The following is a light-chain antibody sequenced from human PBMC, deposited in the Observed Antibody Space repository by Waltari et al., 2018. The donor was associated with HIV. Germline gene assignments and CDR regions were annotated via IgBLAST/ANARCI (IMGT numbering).Light chain of an antibody. CDR3: QQYDNPLIT. CDR2: DAS. V-gene: IGKV1-33*01. J-gene: IGKJ5*01. CDR1: QDISNC. Sequence: DIQMTQSPSSLSASVGDRVTITCQASQDISNCLNWYLQKPGKAPKLLIYDASNLHTGVPSRFSGSGSGTDFTFTISSLQPEDIATYYCQQYDNPLITFGQGTRLEI.